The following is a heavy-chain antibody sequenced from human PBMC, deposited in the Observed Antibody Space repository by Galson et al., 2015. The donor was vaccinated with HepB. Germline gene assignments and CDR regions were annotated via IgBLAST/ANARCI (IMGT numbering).Heavy chain of an antibody. CDR1: GFSFSSYW. CDR2: IKQDGSDK. Sequence: LRLSCAASGFSFSSYWMSWVRQAPGKVLEWVANIKQDGSDKYYVDSVKGRFTISRDNAKNSLDLQMNSLRVDDTAVYYCARATYDSSGYYYPPTLDYWGQGPLVTVSS. V-gene: IGHV3-7*03. D-gene: IGHD3-22*01. J-gene: IGHJ4*02. CDR3: ARATYDSSGYYYPPTLDY.